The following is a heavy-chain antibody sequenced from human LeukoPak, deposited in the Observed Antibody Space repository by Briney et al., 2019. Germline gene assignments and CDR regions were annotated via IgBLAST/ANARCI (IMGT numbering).Heavy chain of an antibody. J-gene: IGHJ6*03. Sequence: SETLSLTCTVSGGSISSGGYYWSWIRQPPGKGLEWIGYIYHSGSTYYNPSLKSRVTISVDRSKNQFSLKLSSVTAADTAVYYCARVGWELRYYYYMDVWGKGTTVTVSS. CDR2: IYHSGST. CDR1: GGSISSGGYY. V-gene: IGHV4-30-2*01. D-gene: IGHD1-26*01. CDR3: ARVGWELRYYYYMDV.